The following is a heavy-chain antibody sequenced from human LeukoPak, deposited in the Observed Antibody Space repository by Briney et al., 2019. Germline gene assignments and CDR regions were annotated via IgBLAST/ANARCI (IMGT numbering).Heavy chain of an antibody. CDR1: GFTFSSYS. Sequence: GGSLRLSCAASGFTFSSYSMNWVRQAPGKGLEWVSYISSSSGTIYYADSVKGRFTISRDNAKNSLYLQMNSLRAEDTAVYYCARSPGDIVVVPAASDYWGQGTLVTVSS. D-gene: IGHD2-2*01. CDR3: ARSPGDIVVVPAASDY. V-gene: IGHV3-48*01. CDR2: ISSSSGTI. J-gene: IGHJ4*02.